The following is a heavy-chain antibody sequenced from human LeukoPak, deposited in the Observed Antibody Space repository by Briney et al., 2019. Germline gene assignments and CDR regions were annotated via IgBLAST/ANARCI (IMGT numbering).Heavy chain of an antibody. J-gene: IGHJ4*02. Sequence: SETLSLTCTVSGGSISGYYWSWIRQPPGKGLEWIGSIYHSGSTYYNPSLKSRVTISVDTSKNQFSLKLSSVTAADTAVYYCARDYGGDSSGYYYAWGQGTLVTVSS. CDR3: ARDYGGDSSGYYYA. CDR1: GGSISGYY. V-gene: IGHV4-38-2*02. D-gene: IGHD3-22*01. CDR2: IYHSGST.